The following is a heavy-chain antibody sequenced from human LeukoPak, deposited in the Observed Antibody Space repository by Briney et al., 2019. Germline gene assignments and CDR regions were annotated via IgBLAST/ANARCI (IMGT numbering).Heavy chain of an antibody. D-gene: IGHD2-2*01. V-gene: IGHV3-30-3*01. Sequence: GGSLRLPCAASGFTFSSYAMHWVRQAPGKGLEWVAVISYDGSNKYYADSVKGRFTISRDNSKNTLYLQMNSLRAEDTAVYYCARVGCSSTSCYFFDYWGQGTLVTVSS. CDR1: GFTFSSYA. J-gene: IGHJ4*02. CDR3: ARVGCSSTSCYFFDY. CDR2: ISYDGSNK.